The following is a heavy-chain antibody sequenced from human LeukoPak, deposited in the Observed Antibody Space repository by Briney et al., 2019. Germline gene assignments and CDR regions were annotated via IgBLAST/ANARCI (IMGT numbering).Heavy chain of an antibody. CDR2: INPSGGST. J-gene: IGHJ4*02. CDR3: ARDGLYYYDSSGYIDY. V-gene: IGHV1-46*01. CDR1: GYTFTSYY. D-gene: IGHD3-22*01. Sequence: ASGKVSCKASGYTFTSYYMHWVRQAPGQGLEWMGIINPSGGSTNYAQKLHGRVTMTTDTSTGTAYMELRSLRSDDTAVYYCARDGLYYYDSSGYIDYGGQGTLVTVSS.